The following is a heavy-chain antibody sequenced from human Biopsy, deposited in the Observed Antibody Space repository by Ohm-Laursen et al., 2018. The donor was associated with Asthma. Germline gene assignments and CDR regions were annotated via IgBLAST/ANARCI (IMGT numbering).Heavy chain of an antibody. Sequence: SETLSLTCAVSGGSISSSNWWSWVRQPPGKGLEWIGEIYHSGSTNYNPSLKSRVTISVDKSKNQFSLKLSSVTAADTAVYYCGKLRITMVQGVIINVEYYYGMDVWGQGTTVPFSS. J-gene: IGHJ6*02. D-gene: IGHD3-10*01. CDR3: GKLRITMVQGVIINVEYYYGMDV. CDR1: GGSISSSNW. V-gene: IGHV4-4*02. CDR2: IYHSGST.